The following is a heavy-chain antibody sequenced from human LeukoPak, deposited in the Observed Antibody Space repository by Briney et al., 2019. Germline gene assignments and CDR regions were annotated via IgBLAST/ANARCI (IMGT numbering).Heavy chain of an antibody. V-gene: IGHV4-39*07. J-gene: IGHJ4*02. Sequence: PSETLSLTCTVSGGSISSGYYYWSWIRQPPGKGLEWIGEINHSGSISYNPSLKSRVTISVDTSKNQFSLKLSSVTAADTAVYYCARGPAAAGTSDKTQRPPEGWGQGTLVTVSS. CDR2: INHSGSI. CDR1: GGSISSGYYY. CDR3: ARGPAAAGTSDKTQRPPEG. D-gene: IGHD6-13*01.